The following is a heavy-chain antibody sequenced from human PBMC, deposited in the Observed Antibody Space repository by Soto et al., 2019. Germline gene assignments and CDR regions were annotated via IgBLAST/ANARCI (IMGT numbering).Heavy chain of an antibody. CDR3: ARGGRGLRGAFDV. V-gene: IGHV3-30*03. CDR2: ISFNGLSQ. Sequence: QELLVESGGGVVQPGKSLRLSCAASGFTFSSFAMHWVRQAPGKGLEWVSVISFNGLSQFYPESIRGRFTISRDNSKNTLYLQLDSLRPDDTAVYYCARGGRGLRGAFDVWGQGTEVSVS. J-gene: IGHJ3*01. D-gene: IGHD3-16*01. CDR1: GFTFSSFA.